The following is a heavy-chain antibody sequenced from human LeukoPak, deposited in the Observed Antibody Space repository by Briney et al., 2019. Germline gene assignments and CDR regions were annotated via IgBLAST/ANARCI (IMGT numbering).Heavy chain of an antibody. D-gene: IGHD2-21*02. CDR2: IYYSGST. J-gene: IGHJ4*02. Sequence: SETLSLTCSVSGGSISSSHYYWGWIRQPPGKGLEWIGSIYYSGSTYYNPSLKSRVTVSVDTSKNQISLKLRSGTAADTAVYYCARQSFAYCGGDCYYPGYWGQGTLVTVSS. CDR1: GGSISSSHYY. V-gene: IGHV4-39*01. CDR3: ARQSFAYCGGDCYYPGY.